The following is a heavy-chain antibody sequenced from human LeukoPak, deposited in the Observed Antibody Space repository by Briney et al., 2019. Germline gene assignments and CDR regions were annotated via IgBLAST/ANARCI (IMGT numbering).Heavy chain of an antibody. CDR2: IYPGDSDT. Sequence: GESLKISCKGSGYSFTSYWIGWVRQMPGKGLEWMGIIYPGDSDTRYSPSFQGQVTISADKSISTAYLQWSSLKASDTAMYYCARQDSSGWYTDAFDIWGQGTMVTASS. CDR3: ARQDSSGWYTDAFDI. V-gene: IGHV5-51*01. CDR1: GYSFTSYW. J-gene: IGHJ3*02. D-gene: IGHD6-19*01.